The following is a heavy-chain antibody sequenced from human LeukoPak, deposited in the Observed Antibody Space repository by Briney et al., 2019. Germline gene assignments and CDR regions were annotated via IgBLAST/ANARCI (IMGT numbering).Heavy chain of an antibody. Sequence: GGSLRLSCAASGFTFSSYAMSWVRQAPGKGLEWVSAISGSGGSTYYADSVKGRFTISRDNPKNTLYLQMNSLRAEDTAVYYCANYHMTTVTMLFDYWGQGTLVTVSS. CDR2: ISGSGGST. V-gene: IGHV3-23*01. CDR1: GFTFSSYA. J-gene: IGHJ4*02. D-gene: IGHD4-17*01. CDR3: ANYHMTTVTMLFDY.